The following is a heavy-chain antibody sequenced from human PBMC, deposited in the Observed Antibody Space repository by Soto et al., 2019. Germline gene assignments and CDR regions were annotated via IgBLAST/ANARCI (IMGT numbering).Heavy chain of an antibody. V-gene: IGHV1-18*01. CDR2: ISAYNGNT. Sequence: ASVKVSCKASCYTFTSYGISLLRHAPGQWLECMGWISAYNGNTNYAQKLQGRVTMTTDTSTSTAYMELRSLRSDDTAVYYCAIKRITMVRGTSDAFDIWGQGTMVTVSS. CDR1: CYTFTSYG. CDR3: AIKRITMVRGTSDAFDI. J-gene: IGHJ3*02. D-gene: IGHD3-10*01.